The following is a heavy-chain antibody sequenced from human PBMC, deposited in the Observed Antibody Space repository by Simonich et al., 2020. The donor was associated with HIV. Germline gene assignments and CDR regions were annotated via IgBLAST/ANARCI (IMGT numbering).Heavy chain of an antibody. Sequence: QVQLVQSGAEVKKPGASVKVSCKVSGHTLIELSIHWVRQAPGKGPEWRGLVHPEDGETIYAENFQDRFTITADTSTDTAYMELSSLRSEDTAIYYCATKADFYYDNSGLVRWGHGTLVTVSS. V-gene: IGHV1-24*01. CDR3: ATKADFYYDNSGLVR. CDR2: VHPEDGET. J-gene: IGHJ4*01. CDR1: GHTLIELS. D-gene: IGHD3-22*01.